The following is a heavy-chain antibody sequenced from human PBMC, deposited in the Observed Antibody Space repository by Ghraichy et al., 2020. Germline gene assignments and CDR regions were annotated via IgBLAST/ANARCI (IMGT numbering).Heavy chain of an antibody. Sequence: SVKVSYKASGGPSTTFGISWVRQAPGQGLEWMGGIIPVLGATNYAHNFQGRVTITADESTRTAYMELHSLKSDDTAVYYCARDGGLTMTTPSFDYWGQGTLVTVSS. CDR3: ARDGGLTMTTPSFDY. J-gene: IGHJ4*02. CDR2: IIPVLGAT. D-gene: IGHD4-17*01. CDR1: GGPSTTFG. V-gene: IGHV1-69*13.